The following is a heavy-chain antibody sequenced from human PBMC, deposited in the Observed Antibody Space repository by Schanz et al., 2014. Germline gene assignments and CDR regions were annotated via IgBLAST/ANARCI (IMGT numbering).Heavy chain of an antibody. J-gene: IGHJ4*02. CDR3: ARDPNSVNEIDY. V-gene: IGHV3-23*04. D-gene: IGHD5-12*01. CDR2: ISTGGGNT. Sequence: EVRLVESGGGLVKPGGSLRLSCAVSGLTVGDAWMSWVRQAPGKGLEWVSAISTGGGNTYYTDSVKGRFTISRDNSRNTLYLQMNSLRVEDTAVYYCARDPNSVNEIDYWGQGTLVTVSS. CDR1: GLTVGDAW.